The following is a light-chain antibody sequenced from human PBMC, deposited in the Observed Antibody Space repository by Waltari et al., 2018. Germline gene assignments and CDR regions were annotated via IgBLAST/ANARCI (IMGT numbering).Light chain of an antibody. CDR2: DAS. Sequence: EIVLTHSPGTVSLSPGERATLSCRASQSVGRYLAWYQQKPGQGPRLLIYDASTRATGIPDRFSGSGSGTDFSLTISRLESEDFAVYYCQKYVNLPATFGQGTKVEIK. CDR3: QKYVNLPAT. J-gene: IGKJ1*01. V-gene: IGKV3-20*01. CDR1: QSVGRY.